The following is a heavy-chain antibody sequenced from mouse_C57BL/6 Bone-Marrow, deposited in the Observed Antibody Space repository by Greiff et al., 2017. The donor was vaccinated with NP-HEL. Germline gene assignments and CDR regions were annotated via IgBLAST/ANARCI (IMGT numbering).Heavy chain of an antibody. CDR3: TTWAVGYYFDY. CDR1: GFNIKDDY. J-gene: IGHJ2*01. V-gene: IGHV14-4*01. Sequence: EVQLVESGAELVRPGASVKLSCTASGFNIKDDYMHWVKQRPEQGLEWIGWIDPENGDTEYASKFQGKATITADTSSNTAYLQLSSLTSEDTAVYYCTTWAVGYYFDYWGQGTTLTVSS. D-gene: IGHD1-1*01. CDR2: IDPENGDT.